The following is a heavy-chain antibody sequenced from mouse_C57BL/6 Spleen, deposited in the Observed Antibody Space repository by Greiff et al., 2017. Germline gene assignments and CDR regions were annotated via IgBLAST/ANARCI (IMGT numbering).Heavy chain of an antibody. J-gene: IGHJ2*01. D-gene: IGHD2-3*01. CDR1: GYTFTSYW. CDR3: ASLSRGSYYFDG. Sequence: QVQLQQPGAELVRPGSSVKLSCKASGYTFTSYWMHWVKQRPIQGLEWIGNIDPSASETHYNQKFKDKATFTVDKSSSTAYMKLSSLTSEDSAVYCRASLSRGSYYFDGWGQGTTLTVAS. CDR2: IDPSASET. V-gene: IGHV1-52*01.